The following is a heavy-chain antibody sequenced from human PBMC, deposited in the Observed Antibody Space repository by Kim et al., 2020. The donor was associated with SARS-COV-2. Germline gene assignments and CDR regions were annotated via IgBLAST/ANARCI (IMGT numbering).Heavy chain of an antibody. CDR3: ATQFINRGNWGYDFWSGYTKEVYYYGMDV. Sequence: GGSLRLSCAASGFTFDDYAMHWVRQAPGKGLEWVSLISGDGGSTYYADSVKGRFTISRDNSKNSLYLQMNSLRTEDTALYYCATQFINRGNWGYDFWSGYTKEVYYYGMDVWGQGTTVTVSS. V-gene: IGHV3-43*02. D-gene: IGHD3-3*01. CDR2: ISGDGGST. CDR1: GFTFDDYA. J-gene: IGHJ6*02.